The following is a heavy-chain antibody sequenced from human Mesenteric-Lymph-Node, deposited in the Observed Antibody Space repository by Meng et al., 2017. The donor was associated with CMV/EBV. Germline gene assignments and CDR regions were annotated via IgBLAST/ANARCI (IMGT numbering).Heavy chain of an antibody. V-gene: IGHV3-30*02. D-gene: IGHD2-8*01. CDR2: VGFDGSRK. CDR1: GFTFSTYH. CDR3: ARDVLMVCATYYYYYGMDV. J-gene: IGHJ6*02. Sequence: GESLKISCAASGFTFSTYHIHWVRQAPGKGLEWVAFVGFDGSRKYYADSVKGRFTISRDNSKNTLYLQMNSLRAEDTAVYYCARDVLMVCATYYYYYGMDVWGQGTTVTVSS.